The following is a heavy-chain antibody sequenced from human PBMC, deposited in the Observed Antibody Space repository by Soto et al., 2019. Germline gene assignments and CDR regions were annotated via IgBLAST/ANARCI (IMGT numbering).Heavy chain of an antibody. V-gene: IGHV1-69*06. CDR3: AREGRGKKAGYNGLVSLGY. Sequence: QVQLVQSGAEVKTPGSSLKVSCTVSGSRFSNYVISWVRQAPGHGLAWLGRIIPIFNTTQYAQKFQGRVTITADKSTNTASLELSSLRSDDTAVYYCAREGRGKKAGYNGLVSLGYWGQGTLVTVSS. CDR2: IIPIFNTT. CDR1: GSRFSNYV. D-gene: IGHD2-2*02. J-gene: IGHJ4*02.